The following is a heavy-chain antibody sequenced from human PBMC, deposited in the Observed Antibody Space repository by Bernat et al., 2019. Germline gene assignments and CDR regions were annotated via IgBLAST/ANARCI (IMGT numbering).Heavy chain of an antibody. CDR2: IIGSGGST. J-gene: IGHJ6*02. V-gene: IGHV3-23*01. D-gene: IGHD6-6*01. CDR1: GFTFSSYA. CDR3: AKASIAARISFYGMDV. Sequence: EVQLLESGGGLVQPGGSLRLSCAASGFTFSSYAMSWVRQAPGKGLEWVSAIIGSGGSTYYADSVKGRFTISRDNSKNTLYLQMNSLSAEDTAVYYCAKASIAARISFYGMDVWGQGTTVTVSS.